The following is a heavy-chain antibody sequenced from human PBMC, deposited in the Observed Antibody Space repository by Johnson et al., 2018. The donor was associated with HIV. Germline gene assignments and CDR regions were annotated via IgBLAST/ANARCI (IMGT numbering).Heavy chain of an antibody. D-gene: IGHD1-26*01. CDR3: ARDDLDNSGHLMAFDI. V-gene: IGHV3-66*01. J-gene: IGHJ3*02. CDR2: LHRDGTT. Sequence: PGKGLEWVSILHRDGTTYYADSVKGRFTISRDNSKNTLYLQMKRLRVEDTAVYYCARDDLDNSGHLMAFDIWGQGTMVTVSS.